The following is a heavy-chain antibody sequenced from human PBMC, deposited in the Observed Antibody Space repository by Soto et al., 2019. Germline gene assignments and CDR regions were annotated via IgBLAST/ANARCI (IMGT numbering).Heavy chain of an antibody. CDR1: GYSFTSYW. CDR3: AREPLYSSSPYGMDV. V-gene: IGHV5-10-1*01. J-gene: IGHJ6*02. D-gene: IGHD6-13*01. CDR2: IDPSDSYT. Sequence: GESLKISCKGSGYSFTSYWISWVRQMPGKGLEWMGRIDPSDSYTNYSPSFQGHVTISADKSISTAYLQWSSLKASDNAMYYCAREPLYSSSPYGMDVWGQGTTVTVSS.